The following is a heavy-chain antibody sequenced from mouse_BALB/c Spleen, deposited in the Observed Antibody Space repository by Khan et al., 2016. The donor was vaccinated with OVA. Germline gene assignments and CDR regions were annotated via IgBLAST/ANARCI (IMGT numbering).Heavy chain of an antibody. Sequence: QVRLQQSGPGLVAPSPSLSITCTVSGFSLISYGVNWVRQPPGKGLEWLGVIWGDGNTNYHSALISRLSISKDNSKSQVFLKLNSLQTDDTATYYCAKFDGIFYAVDYWGQGTSVTVSS. V-gene: IGHV2-3*01. CDR3: AKFDGIFYAVDY. CDR1: GFSLISYG. CDR2: IWGDGNT. J-gene: IGHJ4*01. D-gene: IGHD2-3*01.